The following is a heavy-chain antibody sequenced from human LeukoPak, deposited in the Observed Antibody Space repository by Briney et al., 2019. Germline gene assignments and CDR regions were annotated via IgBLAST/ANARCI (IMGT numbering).Heavy chain of an antibody. D-gene: IGHD2-15*01. CDR1: GSTFSNYW. V-gene: IGHV5-51*01. Sequence: GESLKISCKGSGSTFSNYWIGWVRQMPGKGLEWLGIIYPDDSDTRYSPSFEGHITISVDKSISVAYLQWSSLNASDTAMYYCSRHASEAYRKCGGNDCLLHYYYLYMDVWGKGTTVTVSS. CDR2: IYPDDSDT. CDR3: SRHASEAYRKCGGNDCLLHYYYLYMDV. J-gene: IGHJ6*03.